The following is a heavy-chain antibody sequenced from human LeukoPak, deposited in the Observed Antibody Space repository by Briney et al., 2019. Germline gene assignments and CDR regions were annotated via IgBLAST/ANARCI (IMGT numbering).Heavy chain of an antibody. V-gene: IGHV1-69*05. CDR1: GGTFSSYA. D-gene: IGHD2-15*01. CDR2: TIPIFGTA. J-gene: IGHJ5*02. Sequence: SVKVSCKASGGTFSSYAISWVRQAPGQGLEWMGGTIPIFGTANYAQKFQGRVTITTDESTSTAYMGLSSLRSEDTAVYYCAREKLYNWFDPWGQGTLVTVSS. CDR3: AREKLYNWFDP.